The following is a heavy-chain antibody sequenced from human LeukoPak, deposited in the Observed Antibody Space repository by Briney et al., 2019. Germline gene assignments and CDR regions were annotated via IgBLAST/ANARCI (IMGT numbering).Heavy chain of an antibody. CDR1: GGSISSTSYY. D-gene: IGHD2-2*01. V-gene: IGHV4-39*01. Sequence: PSETLSLTCTVSGGSISSTSYYWGWIRQLPGKGLEWIGNIYYSGSTYYNPSLKSRVTISVDTSKNQFSLKLNSVTAADTAVYYCARRTREVGFDYWGQGTLVTVSS. J-gene: IGHJ4*02. CDR2: IYYSGST. CDR3: ARRTREVGFDY.